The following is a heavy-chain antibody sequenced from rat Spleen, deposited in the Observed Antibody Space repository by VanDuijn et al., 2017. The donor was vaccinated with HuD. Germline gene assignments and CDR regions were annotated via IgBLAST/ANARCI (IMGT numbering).Heavy chain of an antibody. CDR2: ISYDATAP. J-gene: IGHJ2*01. Sequence: EVQLVESGGGLVHPGRSMKLSCVASGFTFSSFPMAWVRQAPTKGLEWVATISYDATAPYYRDSVKGRFTISRDNAKSTLYLQMNSLRSEDTATYYCTTDTFYDGTYYPGGFDYWGQGVMVTVSS. CDR1: GFTFSSFP. CDR3: TTDTFYDGTYYPGGFDY. D-gene: IGHD1-12*02. V-gene: IGHV5-46*01.